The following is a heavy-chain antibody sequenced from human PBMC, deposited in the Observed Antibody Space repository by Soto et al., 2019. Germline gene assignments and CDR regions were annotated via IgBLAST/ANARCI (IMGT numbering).Heavy chain of an antibody. V-gene: IGHV3-11*05. CDR2: ISGSSSYT. CDR1: GFTFSDYY. CDR3: ARDADIWTGSDAFDI. J-gene: IGHJ3*02. D-gene: IGHD3-9*01. Sequence: QVQLVESGGGLVKPGGSLRLSCAASGFTFSDYYMSWIRQAPGKGLEWVSYISGSSSYTNYADSVKGRFTISRDNAKNSLYLQMNSLRAEDTAVYYCARDADIWTGSDAFDIWGQGTMVTVSS.